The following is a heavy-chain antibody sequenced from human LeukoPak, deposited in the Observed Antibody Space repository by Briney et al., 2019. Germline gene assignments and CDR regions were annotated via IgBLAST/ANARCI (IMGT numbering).Heavy chain of an antibody. CDR3: VKDQKKGYSYGYVFYYYYMDF. J-gene: IGHJ6*03. V-gene: IGHV3-30*02. CDR1: GFTFSSYG. CDR2: IRYDGSNK. D-gene: IGHD5-18*01. Sequence: GGSLRLSCAASGFTFSSYGMHWVRQAPGKGLEWVAFIRYDGSNKYYADSVKGRFTISRDNSKNTLYLQMNSLRAEDTAVYYCVKDQKKGYSYGYVFYYYYMDFWGKGTTVTISS.